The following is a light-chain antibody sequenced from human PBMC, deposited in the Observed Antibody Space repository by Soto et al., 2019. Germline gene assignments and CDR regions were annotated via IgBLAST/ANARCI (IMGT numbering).Light chain of an antibody. J-gene: IGKJ2*01. CDR1: QSVSSN. V-gene: IGKV3-15*01. Sequence: EIVMTQSPATLSVSPGERATLSCRASQSVSSNLAWYQQKPVQAPRLLIYGAYTRATGIPARFSGSGSGTEFTLTISSLQSEDFAFYYCQQYNNWSYTFGQGTKLEIK. CDR3: QQYNNWSYT. CDR2: GAY.